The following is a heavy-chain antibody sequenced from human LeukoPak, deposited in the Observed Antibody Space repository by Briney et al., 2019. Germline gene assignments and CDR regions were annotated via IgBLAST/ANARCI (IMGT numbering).Heavy chain of an antibody. J-gene: IGHJ6*02. D-gene: IGHD3-10*01. CDR1: GGSFSGYY. V-gene: IGHV4-34*01. Sequence: SETLSLTCAVYGGSFSGYYWSWIRQPPGKGLEWIGEINHSGSTNYNPSLKSRVTISVDTSKNQFSLKLSSVTAADTAVYYCARDVKVRGYYYYGMDVWGQGITVTVSS. CDR2: INHSGST. CDR3: ARDVKVRGYYYYGMDV.